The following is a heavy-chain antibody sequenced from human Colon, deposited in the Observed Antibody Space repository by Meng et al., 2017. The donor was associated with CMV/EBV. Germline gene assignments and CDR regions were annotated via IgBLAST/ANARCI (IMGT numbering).Heavy chain of an antibody. CDR1: YTFTRYY. J-gene: IGHJ4*02. Sequence: YTFTRYYIHWLRQAPGQGPEWMAIINPSNGATAYAPKFQGRVTLTTDTSTGTVYMEMRSLEPVDTAVYYCARDRETSYDFWSGYRFDYWGQGALVTVSS. V-gene: IGHV1-46*01. CDR3: ARDRETSYDFWSGYRFDY. D-gene: IGHD3-3*01. CDR2: INPSNGAT.